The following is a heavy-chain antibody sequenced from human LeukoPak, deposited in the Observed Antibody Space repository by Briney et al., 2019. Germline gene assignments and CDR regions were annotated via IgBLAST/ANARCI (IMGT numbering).Heavy chain of an antibody. CDR3: ASYGGNSDFDY. J-gene: IGHJ4*02. V-gene: IGHV3-53*01. Sequence: GGSLRLSCAASGFTVSSNYMSWVRQAPGKGLEWVSVIYSDGSTYFADSVKGRFTISRHNTKNTLYLQMNSLRAEDTAVYHCASYGGNSDFDYWGQGTLVIVSS. CDR1: GFTVSSNY. CDR2: IYSDGST. D-gene: IGHD4-23*01.